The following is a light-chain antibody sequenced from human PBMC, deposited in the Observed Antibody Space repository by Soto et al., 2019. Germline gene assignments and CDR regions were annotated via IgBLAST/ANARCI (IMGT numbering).Light chain of an antibody. CDR1: QTFISNY. J-gene: IGKJ1*01. CDR2: GAS. V-gene: IGKV3-20*01. Sequence: LTQSPATLSLAPVEMCTLSCSAGQTFISNYSACRQQRPGQAPRLLIYGASPRATGIPDRFSGSGSGTDFTLTISRLETEDFAVYYCQQYGSSGTFGQGTKVDIK. CDR3: QQYGSSGT.